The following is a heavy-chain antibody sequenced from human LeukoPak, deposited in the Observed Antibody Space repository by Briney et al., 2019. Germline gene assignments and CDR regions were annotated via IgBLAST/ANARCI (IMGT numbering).Heavy chain of an antibody. V-gene: IGHV3-74*01. D-gene: IGHD6-19*01. CDR3: ASGVVSSGWYSVWYFDL. CDR1: GFTFSSYW. J-gene: IGHJ2*01. CDR2: INSDGSST. Sequence: PGGSLRLSCAASGFTFSSYWMHWVRQAPGKGLVWVSRINSDGSSTSYADSVKGRFTISRDNAKNTLYLQMNSLRAEDTAVYYCASGVVSSGWYSVWYFDLWGRGTLVTVSS.